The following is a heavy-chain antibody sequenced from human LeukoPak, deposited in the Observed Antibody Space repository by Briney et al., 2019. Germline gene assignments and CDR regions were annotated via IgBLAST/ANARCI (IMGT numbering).Heavy chain of an antibody. CDR1: GGTFSSYA. V-gene: IGHV1-69*13. CDR3: ATETGAVHDAFDI. D-gene: IGHD7-27*01. J-gene: IGHJ3*02. Sequence: SVKVSCKASGGTFSSYAISWVRQAPGQGLEWMGGIIPIFGTANYAQKFQGRVTITADESTSTAYMELSSLRSEDTAVYYCATETGAVHDAFDIWGQGTMVTVSS. CDR2: IIPIFGTA.